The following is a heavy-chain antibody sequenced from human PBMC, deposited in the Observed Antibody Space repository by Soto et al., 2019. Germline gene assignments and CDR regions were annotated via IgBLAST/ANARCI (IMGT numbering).Heavy chain of an antibody. V-gene: IGHV3-11*01. Sequence: GGPLTLSCAASVFTFSDYYMSWIRPAQGKGLEWVSYISSSGSTIYYADSVKGRFTISRDNAKNSLYLQMNSLRAEDTAVYYCARDYDSSGYYDYWGQGTLVTVSS. J-gene: IGHJ4*02. CDR2: ISSSGSTI. CDR3: ARDYDSSGYYDY. CDR1: VFTFSDYY. D-gene: IGHD3-22*01.